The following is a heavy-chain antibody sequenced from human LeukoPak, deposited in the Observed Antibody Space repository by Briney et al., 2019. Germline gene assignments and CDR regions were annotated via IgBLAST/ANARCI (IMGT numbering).Heavy chain of an antibody. Sequence: ASVKVSCKASGVTFSSYAISWVRQAPGQGLEWMGGIIPIFGTANYAQKFQGRVTITADESTSTAYMELSSLRSEDTAVYYCAREDPYYYDSSGFVWGQGTLVTVSS. CDR1: GVTFSSYA. CDR3: AREDPYYYDSSGFV. V-gene: IGHV1-69*01. J-gene: IGHJ4*02. CDR2: IIPIFGTA. D-gene: IGHD3-22*01.